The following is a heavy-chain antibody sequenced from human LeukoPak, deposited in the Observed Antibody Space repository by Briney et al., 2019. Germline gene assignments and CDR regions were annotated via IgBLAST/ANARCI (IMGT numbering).Heavy chain of an antibody. CDR2: NNGNTGST. Sequence: WASVKVSCKTSGYIFTGYYIHWVRQAPRQGLGWVGWNNGNTGSTNYAQKYQDRVAMTRDTSISTAYMDMNRLRSDDTAVYFCARVGPDCGGDCYSNWGQGTLVTVSS. CDR3: ARVGPDCGGDCYSN. D-gene: IGHD2-21*02. CDR1: GYIFTGYY. J-gene: IGHJ4*02. V-gene: IGHV1-2*02.